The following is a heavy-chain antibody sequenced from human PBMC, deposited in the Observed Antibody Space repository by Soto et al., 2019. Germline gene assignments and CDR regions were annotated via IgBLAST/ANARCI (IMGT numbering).Heavy chain of an antibody. CDR1: GFTFSSYG. Sequence: GGSLRLSCAASGFTFSSYGMHWVRQAPGKGLEWVAVISYDGSNKYYADSVKGRFTIPRDNSKNTLYLQMNSLRAEDTAVYYCAKGASYYDFWSGYLFGNWFDPWGQGTLVTVSS. CDR3: AKGASYYDFWSGYLFGNWFDP. CDR2: ISYDGSNK. D-gene: IGHD3-3*01. V-gene: IGHV3-30*18. J-gene: IGHJ5*02.